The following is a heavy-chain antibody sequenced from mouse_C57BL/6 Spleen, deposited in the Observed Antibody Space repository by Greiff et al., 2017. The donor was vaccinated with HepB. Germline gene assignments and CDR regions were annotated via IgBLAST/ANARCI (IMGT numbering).Heavy chain of an antibody. Sequence: VKLVESGPELVKPGASVKLSCKASGYTFTSYDINWVKQRPGQGLEWIGWIYPRDGSTKYNEKFKGKATLTVDTSSSTAYMELHSLTSEDSAVYFCARVYYYGSSYPFDYWGQGTTLTVSS. D-gene: IGHD1-1*01. CDR1: GYTFTSYD. V-gene: IGHV1-85*01. CDR3: ARVYYYGSSYPFDY. J-gene: IGHJ2*01. CDR2: IYPRDGST.